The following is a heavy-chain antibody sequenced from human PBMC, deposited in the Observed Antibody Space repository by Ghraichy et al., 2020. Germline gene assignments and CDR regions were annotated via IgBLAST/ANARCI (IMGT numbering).Heavy chain of an antibody. CDR3: ARDGVVVVAAIPGGMDV. D-gene: IGHD2-15*01. V-gene: IGHV3-21*04. J-gene: IGHJ6*02. Sequence: GGSLRLSCAASGFTFSSYSMNWVRQAPGKGLEWVSSISSSSSYIYYADSVKGRFTISRDNAKNSLYLQMNSLRAEDTAVYYCARDGVVVVAAIPGGMDVWGQGTTVTVSS. CDR2: ISSSSSYI. CDR1: GFTFSSYS.